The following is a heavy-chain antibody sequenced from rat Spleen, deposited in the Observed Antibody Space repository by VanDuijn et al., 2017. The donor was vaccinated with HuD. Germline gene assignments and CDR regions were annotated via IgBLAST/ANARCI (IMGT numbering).Heavy chain of an antibody. CDR1: GHSISSSYR. D-gene: IGHD1-12*02. CDR2: INSAGST. V-gene: IGHV3-3*01. CDR3: ARSGGTYYPPDWYFDF. Sequence: EVQLQESGPGLVKPSQSLSLTCSVTGHSISSSYRWNWIREFPGNKLEWMGYINSAGSTNYNPSLKSRISITRDTSKNQFFLQVNSVTTEDTATYYCARSGGTYYPPDWYFDFWGPGTMVTVSS. J-gene: IGHJ1*01.